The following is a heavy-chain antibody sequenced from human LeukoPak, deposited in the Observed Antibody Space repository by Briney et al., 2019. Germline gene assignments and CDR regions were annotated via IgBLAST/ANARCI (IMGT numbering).Heavy chain of an antibody. CDR3: ARDLNLITMVRGVISVG. J-gene: IGHJ4*02. CDR1: GFTFSSYE. CDR2: ISSSGSTI. D-gene: IGHD3-10*01. V-gene: IGHV3-48*03. Sequence: PGGSLRLSCAASGFTFSSYEMNWVRQAPGKGLEWVSYISSSGSTIYYADSVKGRFTISRDNAKNSLYLQMNSLRAEDTAVYYCARDLNLITMVRGVISVGWGQGTLVTVSS.